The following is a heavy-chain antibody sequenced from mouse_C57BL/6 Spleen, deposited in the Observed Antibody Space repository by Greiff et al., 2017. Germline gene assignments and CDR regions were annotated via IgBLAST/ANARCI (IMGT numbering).Heavy chain of an antibody. CDR1: GFTFSNYC. V-gene: IGHV6-3*01. Sequence: EVKLMESGGGLVQPGGSMKLSCVASGFTFSNYCMNWVRKSPEKGLEWVAQIRLKSDNYATHYAVSVKGRFTISRDDSKRSVYLQMNNLRAEDTGIYYCTSGTCFDGWGTGTTVTVSS. J-gene: IGHJ1*03. D-gene: IGHD4-1*01. CDR2: IRLKSDNYAT. CDR3: TSGTCFDG.